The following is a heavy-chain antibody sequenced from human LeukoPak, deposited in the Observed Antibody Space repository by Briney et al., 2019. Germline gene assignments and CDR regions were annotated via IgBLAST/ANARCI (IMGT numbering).Heavy chain of an antibody. CDR3: ARDGDGGRRDGYKKALVNYGMDV. J-gene: IGHJ6*02. CDR2: ISGYNGNT. D-gene: IGHD5-24*01. CDR1: GYIFTTYG. V-gene: IGHV1-18*01. Sequence: ASVKVSCKASGYIFTTYGISWVRQAPGQGLEWMGRISGYNGNTNYAQNFQGRVTMTTETSTTTAYMELSRLRSDDTAVYYCARDGDGGRRDGYKKALVNYGMDVWGQGTTVTVSS.